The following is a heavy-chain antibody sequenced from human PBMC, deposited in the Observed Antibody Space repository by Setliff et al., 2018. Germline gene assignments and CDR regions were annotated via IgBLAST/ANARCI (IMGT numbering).Heavy chain of an antibody. V-gene: IGHV3-33*06. CDR2: IWYDGSNK. D-gene: IGHD6-19*01. CDR3: AKDRSSGWPDIDY. Sequence: GGSLRLSCAASGFTFSRYGMHWVRQAPGKGLEWVAVIWYDGSNKYYADSVKGRFTISRDNSKNTLYLQMNSLRAEDTAVYYCAKDRSSGWPDIDYWGQGTLVTVSS. CDR1: GFTFSRYG. J-gene: IGHJ4*02.